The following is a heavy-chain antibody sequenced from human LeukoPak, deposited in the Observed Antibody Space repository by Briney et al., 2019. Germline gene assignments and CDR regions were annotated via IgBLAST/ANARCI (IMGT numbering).Heavy chain of an antibody. CDR2: INHSGST. Sequence: SETLSLTCAVYGGSFSGYYWSWIRRPPGKGLEWIGEINHSGSTNYNPSLKSRVTISVDTSKNQFSLKLSSVTAADTAVYYCARRYYYDSSGFWYWGQGTLVTVSS. V-gene: IGHV4-34*01. D-gene: IGHD3-22*01. CDR1: GGSFSGYY. J-gene: IGHJ4*02. CDR3: ARRYYYDSSGFWY.